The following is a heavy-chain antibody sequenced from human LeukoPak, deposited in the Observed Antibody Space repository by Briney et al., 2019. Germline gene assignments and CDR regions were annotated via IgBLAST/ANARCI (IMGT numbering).Heavy chain of an antibody. Sequence: GESLKIPCKGSGYSFTSYWISWVRQMPGEGLEWMGRIDPSDSYTNYSPSFQGHVTISADKSISTAYLQWSSLKASDTAMYYCALRSMVGAIDGMDVWGQGTTVTVSS. CDR2: IDPSDSYT. J-gene: IGHJ6*02. D-gene: IGHD1-26*01. CDR1: GYSFTSYW. CDR3: ALRSMVGAIDGMDV. V-gene: IGHV5-10-1*01.